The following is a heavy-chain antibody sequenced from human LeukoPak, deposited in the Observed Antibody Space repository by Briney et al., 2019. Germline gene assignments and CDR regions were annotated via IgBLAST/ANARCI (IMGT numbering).Heavy chain of an antibody. CDR1: GGSISSSSYY. J-gene: IGHJ4*02. Sequence: SETLSLTSTVSGGSISSSSYYWGWIRQPPGKGLEWIGSIYYSGSTYYNPSLKSRVTIPVDTSKNQFSLKLSSVTAADTAVYYCASPGIAVIPSGFDYWGQGTLVTVSS. D-gene: IGHD3-22*01. V-gene: IGHV4-39*01. CDR3: ASPGIAVIPSGFDY. CDR2: IYYSGST.